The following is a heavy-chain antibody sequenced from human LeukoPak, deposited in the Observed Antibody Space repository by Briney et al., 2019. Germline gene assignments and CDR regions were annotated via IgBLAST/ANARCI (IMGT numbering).Heavy chain of an antibody. Sequence: PSETLSLTCTVSGGSISSSSYYWGWIRQPPGKGLEWIGSIYYSGSTYYNPSLKSRVTISVDTSKNQFSLKVTSVTAADTAVYYCARVLMTNSPSFEYWGQGTLVTVSS. CDR3: ARVLMTNSPSFEY. J-gene: IGHJ4*02. CDR1: GGSISSSSYY. CDR2: IYYSGST. D-gene: IGHD4-11*01. V-gene: IGHV4-39*07.